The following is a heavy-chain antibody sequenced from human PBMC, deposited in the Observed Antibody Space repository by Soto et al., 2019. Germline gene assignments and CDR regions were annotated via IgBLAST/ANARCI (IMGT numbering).Heavy chain of an antibody. CDR2: IVPIFDIA. D-gene: IGHD6-13*01. J-gene: IGHJ3*02. CDR3: ARGAFGGQQPLVRDGFDI. Sequence: QVQLVQSGAEVKKPGSSVKVSCKASGGTFNRYPISWVRQAPGQGLEWMGRIVPIFDIAKYAQKFQGRVTITADKSTSTAYMELSSLRSEDTAVYYCARGAFGGQQPLVRDGFDIWGQGTMVTVSS. CDR1: GGTFNRYP. V-gene: IGHV1-69*02.